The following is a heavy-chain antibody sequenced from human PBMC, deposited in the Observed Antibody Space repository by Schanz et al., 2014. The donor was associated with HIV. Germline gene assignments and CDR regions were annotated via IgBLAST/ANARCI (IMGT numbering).Heavy chain of an antibody. V-gene: IGHV3-23*01. CDR2: ISGSISTT. D-gene: IGHD2-15*01. Sequence: EVQLLQSGGGLVQPGGSLRLSCAASGFTFNNYAVSWVRQAPGKGLEWVSSISGSISTTFYADSVKGRFTISRDKSKNTLYLQRNSLRAEDTAVYYCAKFGRLLGNFDDWGQGTLVTVSS. CDR3: AKFGRLLGNFDD. J-gene: IGHJ4*02. CDR1: GFTFNNYA.